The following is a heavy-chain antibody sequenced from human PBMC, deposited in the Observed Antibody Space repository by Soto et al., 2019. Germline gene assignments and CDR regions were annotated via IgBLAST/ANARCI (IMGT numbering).Heavy chain of an antibody. D-gene: IGHD3-9*01. CDR1: GYTLTELS. Sequence: ASVKVSCKVSGYTLTELSMHWVRQAPGKGLEWMGGFDPEDGETIYAQKFQGRVTMTEDTSTDTAYMELSSLRSEDTAVYYCATHSAVLRYFDWSLDFDYWGQGTLVTVSS. CDR2: FDPEDGET. CDR3: ATHSAVLRYFDWSLDFDY. V-gene: IGHV1-24*01. J-gene: IGHJ4*02.